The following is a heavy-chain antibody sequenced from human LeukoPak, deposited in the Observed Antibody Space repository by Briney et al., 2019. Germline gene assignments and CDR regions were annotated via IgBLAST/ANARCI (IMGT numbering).Heavy chain of an antibody. Sequence: SETLSLTCTVSGGSISSYYWSWIRQPPGKGLEWIGYIYYSGSTNYNPSLKSRVTISVDTSKNQFSLKLSSVTAADTAVYYCARDNAPYYYDSSGYYNYYYYGMDVWGQGSTVTVSS. CDR1: GGSISSYY. V-gene: IGHV4-59*01. CDR3: ARDNAPYYYDSSGYYNYYYYGMDV. CDR2: IYYSGST. J-gene: IGHJ6*02. D-gene: IGHD3-22*01.